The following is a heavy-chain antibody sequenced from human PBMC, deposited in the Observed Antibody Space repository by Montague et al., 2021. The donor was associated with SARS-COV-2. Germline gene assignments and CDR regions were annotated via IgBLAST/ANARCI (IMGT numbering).Heavy chain of an antibody. CDR3: AKGTNYYASWTYYNTYYFDH. V-gene: IGHV3-23*05. Sequence: SLRLSCAASGFTFSNYGMRWVRQAPGKGPEWVSLISTTGANSYSAASEEGRITISRDNSKNTVLLQINSLRAEDTAVYYCAKGTNYYASWTYYNTYYFDHWGQGTLVTVSS. CDR2: ISTTGANS. CDR1: GFTFSNYG. J-gene: IGHJ4*02. D-gene: IGHD3-10*01.